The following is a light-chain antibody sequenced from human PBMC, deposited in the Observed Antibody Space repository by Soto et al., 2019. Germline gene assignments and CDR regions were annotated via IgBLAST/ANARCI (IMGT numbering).Light chain of an antibody. CDR2: GNS. J-gene: IGLJ3*02. V-gene: IGLV1-40*01. Sequence: QAVVTQPPSVSGAPGQRVTISCNGSSSKLGAGYDVHWYQQFPGTAPKLLIYGNSNRPSGVPDRFSGSKSGTSASLAITGLQAEDEADYYCQSYDSSLSGNWVFGGGTKLTVL. CDR1: SSKLGAGYD. CDR3: QSYDSSLSGNWV.